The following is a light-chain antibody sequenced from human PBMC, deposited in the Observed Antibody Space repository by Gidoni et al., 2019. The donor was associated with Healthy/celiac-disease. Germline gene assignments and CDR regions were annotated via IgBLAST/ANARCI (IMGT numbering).Light chain of an antibody. CDR1: SSDVGSYNR. CDR2: EVS. CDR3: SSYTSSSTVV. V-gene: IGLV2-18*02. Sequence: QSALTQPPSVSGSPGQSVTISCTGTSSDVGSYNRVSWYQQPPGTAPKLMIYEVSHRPSGVPVRFSGSKSGNTASLAISGLQAEDEADYYCSSYTSSSTVVFGGGTKLTVL. J-gene: IGLJ2*01.